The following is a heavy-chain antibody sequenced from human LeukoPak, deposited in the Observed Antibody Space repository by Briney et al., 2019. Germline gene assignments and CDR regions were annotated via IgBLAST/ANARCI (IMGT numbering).Heavy chain of an antibody. CDR3: AKDLGYGDFEYFQN. J-gene: IGHJ1*01. CDR1: GFAFSSYW. D-gene: IGHD4-17*01. Sequence: GGSLRLSCAASGFAFSSYWMHWVRQGPGKGLEWVSGISGSGDNTYYADSVKGRFTISRDNSKNTLYLQMNSLRAEDTAIYYCAKDLGYGDFEYFQNWGQGTLVTVSS. V-gene: IGHV3-23*01. CDR2: ISGSGDNT.